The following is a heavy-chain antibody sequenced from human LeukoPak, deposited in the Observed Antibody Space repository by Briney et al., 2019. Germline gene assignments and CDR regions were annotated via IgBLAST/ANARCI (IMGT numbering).Heavy chain of an antibody. CDR3: ARPPSSLYYYGLDV. Sequence: GASVKVSCKASGYTFTSYDINWVRQATGQGLEWMGWMNPNSGNTGYAQKFQGRVTMTRNTSISTAYMELSSLRSEDTAVYYCARPPSSLYYYGLDVWGQGTTVTVSS. CDR2: MNPNSGNT. D-gene: IGHD2/OR15-2a*01. V-gene: IGHV1-8*01. CDR1: GYTFTSYD. J-gene: IGHJ6*02.